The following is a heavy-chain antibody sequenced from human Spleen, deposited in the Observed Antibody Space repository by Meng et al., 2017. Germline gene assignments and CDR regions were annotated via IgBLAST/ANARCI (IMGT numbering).Heavy chain of an antibody. D-gene: IGHD3-22*01. J-gene: IGHJ4*02. V-gene: IGHV4-34*01. CDR3: ARLSDFSDSSGYYYPFDY. CDR2: INHSGST. CDR1: GGSFSGYY. Sequence: SETLSLTCAVYGGSFSGYYWSWIRQPPGKGLEWIGEINHSGSTNYNPSLKSRVTISVDTSKNQFSLKLSSVTAADTAVYYCARLSDFSDSSGYYYPFDYWGQGTLVTVSS.